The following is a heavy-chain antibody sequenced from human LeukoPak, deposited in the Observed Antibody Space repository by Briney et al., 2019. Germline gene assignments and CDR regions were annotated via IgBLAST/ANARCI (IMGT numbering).Heavy chain of an antibody. J-gene: IGHJ6*02. V-gene: IGHV1-18*01. Sequence: GASVKVSCKASGYTFTSYGISWVRQAPGRGLEWMGWISAYNGNTNYAQKLQGRVTMTTDTSTSTAYMELRRLRSDDTAVYYCAREHCSGGSCYISYYYYYGMDVWGQGTTVTVSS. CDR3: AREHCSGGSCYISYYYYYGMDV. D-gene: IGHD2-15*01. CDR2: ISAYNGNT. CDR1: GYTFTSYG.